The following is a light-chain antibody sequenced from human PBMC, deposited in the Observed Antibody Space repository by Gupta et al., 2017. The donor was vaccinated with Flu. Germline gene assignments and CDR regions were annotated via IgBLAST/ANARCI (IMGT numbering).Light chain of an antibody. Sequence: SALTPPRSVSGSPGQTVTISSTGTSSDVGGYNYVCWYHQHPAQAPKLMVYDVSKRPSGVPGGLSGSKAGNTASLTISVHAAEEEADYYSCSNASSTTVVFGGGTKLTVL. CDR2: DVS. V-gene: IGLV2-11*01. CDR1: SSDVGGYNY. J-gene: IGLJ3*02. CDR3: CSNASSTTVV.